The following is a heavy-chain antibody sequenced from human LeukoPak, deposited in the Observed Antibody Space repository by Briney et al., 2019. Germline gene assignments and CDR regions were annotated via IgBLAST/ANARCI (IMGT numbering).Heavy chain of an antibody. CDR2: IKQDGSEK. CDR3: ARGPHKEASTY. Sequence: PGGSLRLSCVASGFTFSGYWMTWVRQAPGKGLEWVGDIKQDGSEKKYVDSVKGRFTISRDNAKNSLYVQMDSLRAEDTGVYYCARGPHKEASTYWGQGTLVTVSS. V-gene: IGHV3-7*01. CDR1: GFTFSGYW. J-gene: IGHJ4*02.